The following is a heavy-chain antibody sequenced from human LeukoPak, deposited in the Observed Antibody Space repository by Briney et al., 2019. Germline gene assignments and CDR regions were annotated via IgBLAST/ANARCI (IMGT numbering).Heavy chain of an antibody. J-gene: IGHJ5*02. D-gene: IGHD6-19*01. CDR3: ARGAVAGTLLRWFDP. Sequence: ASVKVSCKASGGTFSSYAISWVRQAPGQGLEWMGGIIPIFGIANYAQKFQGRVTITADESTSTAYMELSSLRSEDTAVYYCARGAVAGTLLRWFDPWGQGTLVTVSS. CDR2: IIPIFGIA. CDR1: GGTFSSYA. V-gene: IGHV1-69*13.